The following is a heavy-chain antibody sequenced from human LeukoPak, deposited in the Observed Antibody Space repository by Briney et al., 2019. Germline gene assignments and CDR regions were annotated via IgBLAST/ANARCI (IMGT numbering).Heavy chain of an antibody. CDR2: INPNSGGT. V-gene: IGHV1-2*02. CDR3: ARGLAGTSITIFGVRSRAFDI. J-gene: IGHJ3*02. Sequence: ASVKVSCKGSGYTFTGYYMHWVRQAPGQGLEWMGWINPNSGGTNYAQKFQGRVTMTRDTSISTAYMELSRLRSDDTAVYYCARGLAGTSITIFGVRSRAFDIWGQGTMVTVSS. CDR1: GYTFTGYY. D-gene: IGHD3-3*01.